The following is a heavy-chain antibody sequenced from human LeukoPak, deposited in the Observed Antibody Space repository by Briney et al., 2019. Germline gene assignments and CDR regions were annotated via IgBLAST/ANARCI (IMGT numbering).Heavy chain of an antibody. CDR1: GFSFSAYN. J-gene: IGHJ4*02. CDR2: ISPSGDQR. D-gene: IGHD3-22*01. Sequence: PGGSLRLSCAASGFSFSAYNINWVRQAPGKGLEWVSCISPSGDQRYYADSVRGLFTISRDNAKNSVYLQMNSLRAEDTAVYYCARDAAYFDSSGYSPDPLDYWGQGTLVSVSS. CDR3: ARDAAYFDSSGYSPDPLDY. V-gene: IGHV3-21*04.